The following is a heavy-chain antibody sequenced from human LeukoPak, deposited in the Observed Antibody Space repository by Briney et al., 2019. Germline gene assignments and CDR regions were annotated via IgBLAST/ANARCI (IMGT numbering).Heavy chain of an antibody. D-gene: IGHD4-11*01. CDR2: INPNSGGT. CDR1: GYTFTGYY. J-gene: IGHJ4*02. V-gene: IGHV1-2*02. Sequence: GASVKVSCKASGYTFTGYYMHWVRQAPGQGLEWMGWINPNSGGTNYAQKFQGRVTMTRDTSISTAYMELSRLRSDDTAVYYCVVSRGIFNSNYGKANFDYWGQGTLVTVSS. CDR3: VVSRGIFNSNYGKANFDY.